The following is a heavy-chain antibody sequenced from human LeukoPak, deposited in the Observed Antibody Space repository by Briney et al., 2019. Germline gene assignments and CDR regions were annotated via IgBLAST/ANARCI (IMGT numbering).Heavy chain of an antibody. CDR3: ARDVGYYPLNWFDP. D-gene: IGHD3-22*01. V-gene: IGHV1-69*05. CDR1: GGTFSSYA. J-gene: IGHJ5*02. CDR2: IIPIFGTA. Sequence: SVKVSCKASGGTFSSYAISWVRQAPGQGLEWMGGIIPIFGTANYAQKFQGRVTITTDESTSTAYMELSSLRSEDTAVYYCARDVGYYPLNWFDPWGQGTLVTVSS.